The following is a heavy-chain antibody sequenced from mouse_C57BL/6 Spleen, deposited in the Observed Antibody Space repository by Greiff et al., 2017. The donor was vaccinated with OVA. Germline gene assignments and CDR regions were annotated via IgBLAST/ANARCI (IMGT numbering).Heavy chain of an antibody. CDR2: IDPSYSCP. J-gene: IGHJ2*01. Sequence: QVQLQQPGAELVMPGASVKLSCKASGYPFTCYWMHWVSQRSGQGLALIGEIDPSYSCPNSNQKFKGKSTMTVDKSASTGYMQISSLTSEDSAVYYCARGGEQATFDYWGQGTTLTVSS. V-gene: IGHV1-69*01. D-gene: IGHD3-2*02. CDR1: GYPFTCYW. CDR3: ARGGEQATFDY.